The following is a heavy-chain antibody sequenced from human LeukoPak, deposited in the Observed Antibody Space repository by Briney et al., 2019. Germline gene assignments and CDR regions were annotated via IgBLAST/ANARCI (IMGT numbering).Heavy chain of an antibody. CDR2: ISSSGCYV. D-gene: IGHD1-14*01. Sequence: WGSLRLSCAASRFTFSSYSLNGVGQAPGKGLEWVSSISSSGCYVYYADSVKGRFTISRDNAKNSLYLQMNSLRAEDTAVYYCARVGPWVNPDYYYYMDVWGKGTTVTVSS. CDR3: ARVGPWVNPDYYYYMDV. V-gene: IGHV3-21*01. CDR1: RFTFSSYS. J-gene: IGHJ6*03.